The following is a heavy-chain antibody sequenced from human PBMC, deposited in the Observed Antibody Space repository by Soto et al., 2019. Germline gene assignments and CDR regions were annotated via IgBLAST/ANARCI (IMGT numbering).Heavy chain of an antibody. CDR1: GFTFSSFT. CDR2: ISSNSAYI. Sequence: GGSLRLSCAASGFTFSSFTMNWVRQAPGKGLEWVSTISSNSAYIYYTDALRGRFTISRDNAKNSLHLQMNSLRAEDTAVYYCPRDASRDSSARGWFDPWGPGTLVTVS. CDR3: PRDASRDSSARGWFDP. V-gene: IGHV3-21*01. D-gene: IGHD6-13*01. J-gene: IGHJ5*02.